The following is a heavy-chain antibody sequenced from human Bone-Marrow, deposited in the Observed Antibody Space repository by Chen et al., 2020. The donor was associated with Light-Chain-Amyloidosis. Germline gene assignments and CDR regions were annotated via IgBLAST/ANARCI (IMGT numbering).Heavy chain of an antibody. V-gene: IGHV3-23*01. CDR2: ISGSGGSR. D-gene: IGHD3-9*01. J-gene: IGHJ3*02. Sequence: SWVRQAPGKELEWVSTISGSGGSRYYGDSVKGRLTISRDNSKNALFLQMNSLRAEDTAVYYCAKDISYDDILPGYPADAFDIWGQGTMVTVSS. CDR3: AKDISYDDILPGYPADAFDI.